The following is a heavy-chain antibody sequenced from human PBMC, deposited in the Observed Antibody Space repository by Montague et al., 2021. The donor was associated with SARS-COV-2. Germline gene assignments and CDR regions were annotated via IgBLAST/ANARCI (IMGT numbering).Heavy chain of an antibody. CDR2: IYYSGRT. CDR3: ARLHIVASNRAFDY. D-gene: IGHD2-21*01. Sequence: SETLSLTCTVSGDSISTSYWAWIRQPPGKGLEWIGYIYYSGRTSYNSSLTSRVTLSVDTSKNQVSLNLSSVTAADTAAYFCARLHIVASNRAFDYWGQGTHVTVSS. V-gene: IGHV4-59*01. CDR1: GDSISTSY. J-gene: IGHJ4*02.